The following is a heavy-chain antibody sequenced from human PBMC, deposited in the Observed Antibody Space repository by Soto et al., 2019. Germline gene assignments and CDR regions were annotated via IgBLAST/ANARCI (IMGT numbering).Heavy chain of an antibody. CDR2: IWYDGSNK. CDR1: GFTFSSYG. J-gene: IGHJ5*02. D-gene: IGHD2-21*02. CDR3: ARAYCGGDCYANWFDP. V-gene: IGHV3-33*01. Sequence: QVQLVDSGGGVVQPGRSLRLSCAASGFTFSSYGMHWVRQAPGKGLEWVAVIWYDGSNKYYADSVKGRFTISRDNSKNTLYLQMNSLRAEDTAVYYCARAYCGGDCYANWFDPWGQGTLVTVSS.